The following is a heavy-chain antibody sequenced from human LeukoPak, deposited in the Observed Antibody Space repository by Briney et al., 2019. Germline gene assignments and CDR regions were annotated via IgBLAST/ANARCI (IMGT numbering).Heavy chain of an antibody. J-gene: IGHJ6*03. Sequence: SETLSLTCAVYGGSFSGYYWSWIRQPPGKGLEWIGEINHSGSTNYNPSLKSRVTISVDTSKNQFSLKLSSVTAADTAVYYCARGGPYSSSWYSHYYYYYMDVWGKGTTVTVSS. CDR2: INHSGST. D-gene: IGHD6-13*01. CDR3: ARGGPYSSSWYSHYYYYYMDV. V-gene: IGHV4-34*01. CDR1: GGSFSGYY.